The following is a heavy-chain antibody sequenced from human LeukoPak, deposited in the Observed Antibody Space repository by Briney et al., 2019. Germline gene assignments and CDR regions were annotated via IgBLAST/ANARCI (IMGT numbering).Heavy chain of an antibody. D-gene: IGHD6-6*01. V-gene: IGHV4-34*01. J-gene: IGHJ6*02. CDR3: ARAPRSSPYYYYYYGMAA. CDR1: GGSFSGYY. Sequence: SETLSLTCAVYGGSFSGYYWSWIRQPPGKGLEWIGEINHSGSTNYNPSLKSRVTISVDTSKNQFSLKLSSVTAADTAVYYCARAPRSSPYYYYYYGMAAWGQGPTVTVSS. CDR2: INHSGST.